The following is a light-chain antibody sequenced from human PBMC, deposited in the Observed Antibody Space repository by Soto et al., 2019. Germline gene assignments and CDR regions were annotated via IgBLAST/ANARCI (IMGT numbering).Light chain of an antibody. Sequence: QSVLTQPTSASGTPGQRVSISCSGSYSNLKTNTVNWYQHLPGTAPKLLIFSNNQRPSGVPDRFSGSKSGTSASLAITGLQSEDEADYYCAAWDDSLNGRVFGGGTQLTVL. CDR3: AAWDDSLNGRV. J-gene: IGLJ2*01. V-gene: IGLV1-44*01. CDR2: SNN. CDR1: YSNLKTNT.